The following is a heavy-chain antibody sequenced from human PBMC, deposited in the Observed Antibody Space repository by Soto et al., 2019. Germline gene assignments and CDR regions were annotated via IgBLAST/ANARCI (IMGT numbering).Heavy chain of an antibody. V-gene: IGHV3-30-3*01. J-gene: IGHJ4*02. CDR3: ARDRSFGLNYGDYVADY. Sequence: QVQLVESGGGVVQPGRSLRLSCAASGFTFSSYAMHWVRQAPGKGLEWVAVISYDGSNKYYADSVKGRFTISRDNSKNTLYLQMNSLRAEDTAVYYCARDRSFGLNYGDYVADYWGQGTLVTVSS. CDR2: ISYDGSNK. CDR1: GFTFSSYA. D-gene: IGHD4-17*01.